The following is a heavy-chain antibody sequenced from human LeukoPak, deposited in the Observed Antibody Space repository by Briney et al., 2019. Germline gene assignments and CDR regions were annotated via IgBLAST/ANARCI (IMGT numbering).Heavy chain of an antibody. V-gene: IGHV1-69*13. Sequence: SVKVSCKASGYTFTSYYMHWVRQAPGQGLEWMGGIIPIFGTANYAQKFQGRVTITADESTSTAYMELSSLRSEDTAVYYCARDRGVRQLRFDVWGQGTTVTVSS. CDR1: GYTFTSYY. CDR3: ARDRGVRQLRFDV. D-gene: IGHD3-10*01. CDR2: IIPIFGTA. J-gene: IGHJ6*02.